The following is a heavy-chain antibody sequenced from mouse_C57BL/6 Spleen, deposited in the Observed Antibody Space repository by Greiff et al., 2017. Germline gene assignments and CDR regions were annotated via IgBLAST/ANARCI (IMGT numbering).Heavy chain of an antibody. Sequence: VQLKESGGGLVKPGGSLKLSCAASGFTFSDYGMHWVRQAPEKGLEWVAYISSGSSTIYYADTVKGRFTISRDNAKNTLFLQMTSLRSEDTAMYYCARQLGGYAMDYWGQGTSVTVSS. CDR1: GFTFSDYG. CDR3: ARQLGGYAMDY. J-gene: IGHJ4*01. CDR2: ISSGSSTI. D-gene: IGHD4-1*02. V-gene: IGHV5-17*01.